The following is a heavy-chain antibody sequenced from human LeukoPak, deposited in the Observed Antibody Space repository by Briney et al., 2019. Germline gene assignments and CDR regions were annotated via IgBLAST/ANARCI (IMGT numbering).Heavy chain of an antibody. J-gene: IGHJ4*02. Sequence: ASVKVSCKASGYTFTGYYMHWVRQAPGQGLEWMGRINPNSGGTNYAQKFQGRVTMTRDTSISTAYMELSRLRFDDTAVYYCARVTMVRGVIIPYDYWGQGTLVTVSS. D-gene: IGHD3-10*01. CDR3: ARVTMVRGVIIPYDY. V-gene: IGHV1-2*06. CDR2: INPNSGGT. CDR1: GYTFTGYY.